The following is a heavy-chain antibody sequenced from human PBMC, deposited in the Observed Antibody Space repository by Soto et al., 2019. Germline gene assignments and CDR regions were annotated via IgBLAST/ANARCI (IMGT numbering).Heavy chain of an antibody. V-gene: IGHV1-69*01. CDR2: IIPIFGTA. CDR3: ARQARVHDIVLVVYVG. CDR1: GGTFSSYA. Sequence: QVQLVQSGAEVKKPGSSVKVSCKASGGTFSSYAISWVRQAPGQGLEWMGGIIPIFGTANYAQKFQGRVTLTADESPRTAYMELSSLGSEDTAVYYVARQARVHDIVLVVYVGWGQGTLVTVSS. J-gene: IGHJ4*02. D-gene: IGHD2-8*01.